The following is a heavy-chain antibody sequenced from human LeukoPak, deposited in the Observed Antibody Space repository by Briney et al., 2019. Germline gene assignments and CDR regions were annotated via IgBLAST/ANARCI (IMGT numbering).Heavy chain of an antibody. J-gene: IGHJ4*02. V-gene: IGHV3-73*01. CDR2: IRSKANNYAT. CDR1: GISFSGSA. CDR3: TRQFDGVGYYPDY. Sequence: GRSLRLSCAASGISFSGSAMHWVRQAAGEGLEWVGRIRSKANNYATAYAASLKGRFSISRDDSMNTAFLYMNNLETEDTAIYYCTRQFDGVGYYPDYWGQGTLVTVSS. D-gene: IGHD3-22*01.